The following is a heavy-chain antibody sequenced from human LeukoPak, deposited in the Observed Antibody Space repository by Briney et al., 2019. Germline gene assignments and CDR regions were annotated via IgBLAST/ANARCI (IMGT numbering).Heavy chain of an antibody. V-gene: IGHV3-30*02. CDR3: AREGVLEWLLPDY. Sequence: GGSLRLSCAASGFTFSSYGMHWVRQAPGKGLEWVAFIRYDGSNKYYADSVKGRFTISRDNSKNTLYLQMNSLRAEDTAVYYCAREGVLEWLLPDYWGQGTLVTVSS. CDR2: IRYDGSNK. CDR1: GFTFSSYG. J-gene: IGHJ4*02. D-gene: IGHD3-3*01.